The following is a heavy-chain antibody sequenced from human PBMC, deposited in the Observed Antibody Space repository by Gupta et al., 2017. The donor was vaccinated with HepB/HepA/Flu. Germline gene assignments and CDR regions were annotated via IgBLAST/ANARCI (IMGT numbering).Heavy chain of an antibody. V-gene: IGHV3-23*01. CDR2: ITSSGGVS. CDR3: APAPFVYNSVPVVF. CDR1: GFTFSSYD. D-gene: IGHD5-24*01. J-gene: IGHJ4*02. Sequence: EVQLLESGGGLVQPGGSLRLSCAASGFTFSSYDMNWVRQAPGQGLEWVSGITSSGGVSSYADSVKGRFSVSRDNSKNTLYLQMNGLRGEETALYYCAPAPFVYNSVPVVFWGQGTLVTGSS.